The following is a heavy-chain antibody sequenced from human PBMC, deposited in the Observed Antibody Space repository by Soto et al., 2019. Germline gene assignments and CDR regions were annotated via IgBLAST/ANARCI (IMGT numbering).Heavy chain of an antibody. Sequence: GESLKISCQGSGYSFTTHWITWVRQTPGKGLEWMGRIDPSDSYTNYSPSFQGHVTISADKSISTAYLQWSSLKASDTAMYYCARHALTDYYDSSGYSLGAFDIWGQGTMVTVSS. J-gene: IGHJ3*02. V-gene: IGHV5-10-1*01. CDR2: IDPSDSYT. CDR1: GYSFTTHW. D-gene: IGHD3-22*01. CDR3: ARHALTDYYDSSGYSLGAFDI.